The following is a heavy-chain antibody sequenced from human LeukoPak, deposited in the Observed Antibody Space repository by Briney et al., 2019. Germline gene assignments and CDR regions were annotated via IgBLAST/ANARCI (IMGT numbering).Heavy chain of an antibody. CDR3: ARDRGAVAGPAFDY. D-gene: IGHD6-19*01. CDR1: GYSINSGYY. CDR2: MYKSGTT. V-gene: IGHV4-38-2*02. Sequence: SETLSLTCTVSGYSINSGYYWGWIRQPPGKGLEWIGSMYKSGTTYYNPSLKSRVTISIDMSKNQLSLMLSSVTAADTAVYYCARDRGAVAGPAFDYWGQGTLVTVSS. J-gene: IGHJ4*02.